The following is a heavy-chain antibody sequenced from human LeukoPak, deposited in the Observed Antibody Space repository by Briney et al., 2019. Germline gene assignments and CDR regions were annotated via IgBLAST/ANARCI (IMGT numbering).Heavy chain of an antibody. CDR2: IWYDGSNK. J-gene: IGHJ5*02. CDR3: ARDGQTTGTWRRPHRFDP. V-gene: IGHV3-33*01. Sequence: GGSLRLSCAASGFTFSSYGMHWVRQAPGKGLEWVAVIWYDGSNKYYADSVKGRFTISRDNSKNTLYLQMNSLRAEDTAVYYCARDGQTTGTWRRPHRFDPWGQGTLVTVSS. D-gene: IGHD1-1*01. CDR1: GFTFSSYG.